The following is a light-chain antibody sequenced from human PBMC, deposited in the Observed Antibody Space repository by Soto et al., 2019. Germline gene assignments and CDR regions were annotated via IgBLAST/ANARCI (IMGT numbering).Light chain of an antibody. CDR2: DAS. CDR1: QSVGVF. V-gene: IGKV3-11*01. J-gene: IGKJ1*01. Sequence: EIVFTQSPATLSLSPGERATLSCRADQSVGVFVAWYRQKPCQVPRLLIYDASKRATDIPARFSGSGSGTHFTLPISSLEAEDFAVYYCQQRYTWPRTIGQGNRVEMK. CDR3: QQRYTWPRT.